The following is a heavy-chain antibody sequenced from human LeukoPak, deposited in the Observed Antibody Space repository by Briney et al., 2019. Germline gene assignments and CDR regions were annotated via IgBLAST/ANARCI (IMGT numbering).Heavy chain of an antibody. V-gene: IGHV3-30*02. Sequence: PGGSLRLSRAASGFTFSDYGMHWVRQAPGKGLEWVTFLPYGGSNKYYVESVKGRFTISRDNSKNTLYLQMNSLRAEDTAVYYCAKDHGYSSGWWITFDICGQGTMVTVSS. D-gene: IGHD6-19*01. J-gene: IGHJ3*02. CDR2: LPYGGSNK. CDR1: GFTFSDYG. CDR3: AKDHGYSSGWWITFDI.